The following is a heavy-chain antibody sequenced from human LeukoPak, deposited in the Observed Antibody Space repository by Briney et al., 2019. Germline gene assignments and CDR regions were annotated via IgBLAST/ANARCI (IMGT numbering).Heavy chain of an antibody. Sequence: SETLSLTCTVSGDSISTYYWSWIRQPPGKGLEWIGYIRYSGSTNYNPSLRSRVTISIDTSKNQFSLKLSSVTAADTAVYHCARLVYDSRGYYFDYWGQGTLVTVSS. J-gene: IGHJ4*02. CDR3: ARLVYDSRGYYFDY. V-gene: IGHV4-59*08. CDR1: GDSISTYY. D-gene: IGHD3-22*01. CDR2: IRYSGST.